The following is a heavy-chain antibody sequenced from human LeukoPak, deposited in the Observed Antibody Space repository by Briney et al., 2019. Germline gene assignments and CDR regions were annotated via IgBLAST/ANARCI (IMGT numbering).Heavy chain of an antibody. V-gene: IGHV3-30*02. J-gene: IGHJ4*02. CDR1: GFIFSSHG. CDR2: IWYDGSNK. Sequence: PGGSLRLSCVASGFIFSSHGMHWVRQAPGKGLEWVAVIWYDGSNKYYADSVKGRFTISRDNSKNTLYLQMNSLRAEDTAVYYCAKDPGFGPPTYFDYWGQGTLVTVSS. D-gene: IGHD3-10*01. CDR3: AKDPGFGPPTYFDY.